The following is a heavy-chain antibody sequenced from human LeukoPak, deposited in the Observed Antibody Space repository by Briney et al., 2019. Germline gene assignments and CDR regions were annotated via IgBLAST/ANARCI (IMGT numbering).Heavy chain of an antibody. J-gene: IGHJ4*02. Sequence: SETLSLTCAVYGGSFSGYYWSWIRQPPGKGLEWIGEINHSGSTNYNPSLKSRVTISVDTSKNQFSLKLSSVTAADTAVYYCARLRFHRYYHDSSGYFDYWGQGTLVTVSS. CDR2: INHSGST. D-gene: IGHD3-22*01. CDR1: GGSFSGYY. V-gene: IGHV4-34*01. CDR3: ARLRFHRYYHDSSGYFDY.